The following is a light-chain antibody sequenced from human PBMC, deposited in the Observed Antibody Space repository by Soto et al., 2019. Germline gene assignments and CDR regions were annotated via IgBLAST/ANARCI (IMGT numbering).Light chain of an antibody. CDR1: QGISSW. Sequence: DIQMTQSPSSLSASVGDRVTITCRASQGISSWLAWYQQKPEKAPKSLIYAASNLQSGVPPRFNGSGSGTDFTLTISSLQPEDFATYYCQHYKSYPFTFGGGTKVEIK. J-gene: IGKJ4*01. CDR3: QHYKSYPFT. CDR2: AAS. V-gene: IGKV1D-16*01.